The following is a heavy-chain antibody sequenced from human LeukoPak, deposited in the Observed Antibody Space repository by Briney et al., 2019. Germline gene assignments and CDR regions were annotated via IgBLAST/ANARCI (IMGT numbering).Heavy chain of an antibody. CDR1: GFTFSIYA. CDR2: ISSNGGNT. Sequence: GGSLRLSCAASGFTFSIYAMTWVHQAPGKGLEWVSTISSNGGNTYYADSVRGRFSISRDNSKNTVYLQMNSLRAEDTAIYYCAKDLYGDYVGDYWGQGTLVTVSS. D-gene: IGHD4-17*01. CDR3: AKDLYGDYVGDY. J-gene: IGHJ4*02. V-gene: IGHV3-23*01.